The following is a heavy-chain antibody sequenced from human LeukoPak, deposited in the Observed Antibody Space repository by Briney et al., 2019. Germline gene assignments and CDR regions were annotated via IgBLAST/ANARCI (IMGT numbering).Heavy chain of an antibody. J-gene: IGHJ4*02. CDR3: AKDIAVAEVFDY. V-gene: IGHV3-23*01. CDR1: GFTFSSYA. CDR2: ISGSGGST. D-gene: IGHD6-19*01. Sequence: PGGSLRLSCAASGFTFSSYAMSWVRQAPGKGLEWVSAISGSGGSTYYADSVKGRFTISRDNSKNTLFLQMNSLRAEDTAVYYCAKDIAVAEVFDYWGQGTLVTVSS.